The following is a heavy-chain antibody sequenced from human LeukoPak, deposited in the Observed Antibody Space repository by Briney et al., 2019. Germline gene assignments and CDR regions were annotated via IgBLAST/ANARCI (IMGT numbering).Heavy chain of an antibody. Sequence: GASVKVSCKASGRTFTDYYVHWVRQAPGQGLEWMGWINPKSGGTNYAQKFQGRVTMTRDTSISTVYMELSRLTSDDTAVYYCASRDGPQGAFDYWGQGTLVTVSS. V-gene: IGHV1-2*02. CDR3: ASRDGPQGAFDY. J-gene: IGHJ4*02. CDR2: INPKSGGT. CDR1: GRTFTDYY. D-gene: IGHD5-24*01.